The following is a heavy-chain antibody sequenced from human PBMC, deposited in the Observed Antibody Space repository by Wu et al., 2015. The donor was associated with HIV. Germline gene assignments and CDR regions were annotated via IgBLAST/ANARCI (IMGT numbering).Heavy chain of an antibody. Sequence: LVQSGPEAKRPGASVKVSCKASYILTSYPIGWVRQAPGQRLEWMGWMNPSNGHIQPAQKFQGRVTMTRNTSISTAYMELSSLRSEDTAVYYCARXSGSTCSEAMDVWGQGTTVTVSS. V-gene: IGHV1-8*01. D-gene: IGHD3-10*01. CDR1: YILTSYP. CDR3: ARXSGSTCSEAMDV. J-gene: IGHJ6*02. CDR2: MNPSNGHI.